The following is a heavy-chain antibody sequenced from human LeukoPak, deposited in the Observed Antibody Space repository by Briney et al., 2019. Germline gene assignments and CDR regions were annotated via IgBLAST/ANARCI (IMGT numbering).Heavy chain of an antibody. V-gene: IGHV4-39*01. Sequence: PSETLSLTCTVSGGSISSSSYYWGWIRQPPGKGLEWIGSIYYSGSTYYNPSLKSRVTISVDTSKNQFSLKLSSVTAADTAVYYCAGGNWGHFDYWGQGTLVTVSS. D-gene: IGHD7-27*01. CDR2: IYYSGST. J-gene: IGHJ4*02. CDR1: GGSISSSSYY. CDR3: AGGNWGHFDY.